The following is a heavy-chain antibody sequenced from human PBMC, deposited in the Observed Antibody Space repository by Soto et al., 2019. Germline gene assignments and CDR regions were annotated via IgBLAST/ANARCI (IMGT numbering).Heavy chain of an antibody. CDR1: GFSFRSFW. CDR3: ARSSGMEVDGFDY. J-gene: IGHJ4*02. V-gene: IGHV3-7*01. CDR2: IKQDGSEK. D-gene: IGHD6-19*01. Sequence: LRLSCAASGFSFRSFWMSWVRQGPGKGLEWVANIKQDGSEKYYVDSVKGRFTISRDNAKSSLHLQMNSLRAEDMAVYYCARSSGMEVDGFDYWGQGTLVTVYS.